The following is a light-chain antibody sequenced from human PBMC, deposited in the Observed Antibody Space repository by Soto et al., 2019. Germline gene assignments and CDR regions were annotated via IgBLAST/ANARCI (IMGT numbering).Light chain of an antibody. V-gene: IGLV2-11*01. Sequence: QSVLTQPRSVSGSPGQSVTISCTGTSSDVGGYNYVSWYQQHPGKAPKLLIYDVSKRPSGVPDRFSGPKSGNTASLTISGLQADDEADYYCCSYAGSSTLYVFGTGTKVTVL. CDR2: DVS. J-gene: IGLJ1*01. CDR1: SSDVGGYNY. CDR3: CSYAGSSTLYV.